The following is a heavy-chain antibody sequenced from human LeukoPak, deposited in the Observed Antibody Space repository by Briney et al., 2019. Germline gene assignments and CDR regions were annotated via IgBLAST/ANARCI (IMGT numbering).Heavy chain of an antibody. V-gene: IGHV3-48*03. CDR2: ISSTSSTI. J-gene: IGHJ4*02. D-gene: IGHD3-10*01. CDR1: GFTFSSYE. Sequence: PGGSLRLSCAASGFTFSSYEMNWVRQAPGKGLEWVSYISSTSSTIYYADSVKGRFTISRDNAKNSLYLQMNSLRADDTAIYYCARDRGRAWGQGTLVTVSS. CDR3: ARDRGRA.